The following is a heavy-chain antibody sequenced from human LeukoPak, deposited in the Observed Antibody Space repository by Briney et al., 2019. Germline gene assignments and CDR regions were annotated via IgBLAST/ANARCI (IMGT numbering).Heavy chain of an antibody. CDR2: IIPIFGTA. CDR1: GGTFSSYA. V-gene: IGHV1-69*05. D-gene: IGHD2-21*01. Sequence: AVKVSCKASGGTFSSYAISWVRQAPGQGLEWMGGIIPIFGTANYAQKFQGRVTITTDESTSTAYMELSSLRSEDTAVHYCARVVISSNWFDPWGQGTLVTVSS. CDR3: ARVVISSNWFDP. J-gene: IGHJ5*02.